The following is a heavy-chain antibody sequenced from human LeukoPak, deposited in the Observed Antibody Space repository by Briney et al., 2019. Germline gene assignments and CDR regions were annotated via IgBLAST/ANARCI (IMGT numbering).Heavy chain of an antibody. CDR2: ISSSSSYI. Sequence: PGGSLRLSCAASGFTISANFMSWVRQAPGKGLEWVSSISSSSSYIYYADSVKGRFTISRDNAKNSLYLQMNSLRAEDTAVYYCARDLEGGFDPWGQGTLVTVSS. CDR3: ARDLEGGFDP. V-gene: IGHV3-21*01. J-gene: IGHJ5*02. CDR1: GFTISANF.